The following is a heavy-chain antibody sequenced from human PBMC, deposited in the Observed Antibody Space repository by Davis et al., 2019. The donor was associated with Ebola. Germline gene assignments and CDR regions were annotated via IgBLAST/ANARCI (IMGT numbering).Heavy chain of an antibody. V-gene: IGHV3-11*01. J-gene: IGHJ4*02. D-gene: IGHD2-21*02. Sequence: PGGSLRLSCAASGFTFSDYYMSWIRYAPGKGLARVSYISSSGSNIYYADSVKGRFTISRDNAKNSLYLQMNSLRAEDTAVYYCAREASTAYCRGDCSDYWGQGILVTVST. CDR2: ISSSGSNI. CDR1: GFTFSDYY. CDR3: AREASTAYCRGDCSDY.